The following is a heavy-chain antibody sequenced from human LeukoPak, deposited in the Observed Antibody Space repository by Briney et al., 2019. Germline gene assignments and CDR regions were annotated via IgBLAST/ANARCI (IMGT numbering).Heavy chain of an antibody. V-gene: IGHV5-51*03. Sequence: GESLKISCKGSGYRFLSYWIGWVRQRPGKGLEWMGIIYPGDSDTRYSPSFQGQVTFSADKSISTAYLQWSSLKASDTAMYYCARCFWSGGDAFDIWGQGTMVTVSS. D-gene: IGHD3-3*01. CDR3: ARCFWSGGDAFDI. CDR2: IYPGDSDT. J-gene: IGHJ3*02. CDR1: GYRFLSYW.